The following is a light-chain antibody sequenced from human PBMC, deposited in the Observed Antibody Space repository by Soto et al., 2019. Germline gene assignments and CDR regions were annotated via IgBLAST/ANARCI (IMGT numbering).Light chain of an antibody. CDR2: WAS. J-gene: IGKJ1*01. V-gene: IGKV4-1*01. CDR3: HHYYSTPWK. CDR1: QSILYSPNNKHY. Sequence: DIVMTQSPDSLAVSLGERATINCKSSQSILYSPNNKHYLAWYQQKPGQPPKLLIYWASTRESGVPDRFSGSGSGTEFTLTINSMQAEDVAVYYCHHYYSTPWKFGQGTKVELK.